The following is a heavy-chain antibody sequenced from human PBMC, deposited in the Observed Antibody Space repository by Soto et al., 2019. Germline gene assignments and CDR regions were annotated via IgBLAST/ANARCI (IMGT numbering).Heavy chain of an antibody. CDR2: ISYDGSNK. J-gene: IGHJ4*02. Sequence: PGGSLRLSCAASGFTFSSYGMHWVRQAPGKGLEWVAVISYDGSNKYYADSVKGRFTISRDNSKNTLYLQMNSLRAEDTAGYYCAKPYDYGDPAGNSHFDYWGQGTLVTVSS. D-gene: IGHD4-17*01. V-gene: IGHV3-30*18. CDR3: AKPYDYGDPAGNSHFDY. CDR1: GFTFSSYG.